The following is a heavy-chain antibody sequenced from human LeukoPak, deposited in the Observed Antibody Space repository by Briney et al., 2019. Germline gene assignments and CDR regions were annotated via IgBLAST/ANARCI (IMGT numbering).Heavy chain of an antibody. Sequence: GGSLRLSCAASGFTFSSYWMSWVRQAPGKGLEWVANIKQDGSEKYYVDSVKGRFTISRGNAKNSLYLQMNSLRAEDTAAYYCAREGGRYCSSTSFPNWFDPWGQGTLVTVSS. D-gene: IGHD2-2*01. CDR1: GFTFSSYW. V-gene: IGHV3-7*01. J-gene: IGHJ5*02. CDR3: AREGGRYCSSTSFPNWFDP. CDR2: IKQDGSEK.